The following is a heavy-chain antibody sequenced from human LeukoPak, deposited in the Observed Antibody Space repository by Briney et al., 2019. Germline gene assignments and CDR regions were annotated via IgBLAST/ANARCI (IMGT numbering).Heavy chain of an antibody. J-gene: IGHJ4*02. V-gene: IGHV4-59*01. Sequence: SETLSLTCTVSGCSISSYYLSWIRQPPGKGLEWIGYIYYSGSTNYNPSLKSRVTISVDTPKNQFSLKLSSVTAADTAVYYCARDGTRSDSSDTIWGQGTLVTVSS. CDR3: ARDGTRSDSSDTI. CDR1: GCSISSYY. D-gene: IGHD3-22*01. CDR2: IYYSGST.